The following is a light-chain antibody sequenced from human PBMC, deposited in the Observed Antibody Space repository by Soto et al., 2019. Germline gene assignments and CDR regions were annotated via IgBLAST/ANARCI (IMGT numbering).Light chain of an antibody. CDR1: QSVSTY. Sequence: VLTQSPATLSLSPGERATLSCRASQSVSTYVAWYQQKAGQAPRLLVYDASNRATGVPARFSGSGSETDFTLTISSLEPEDFAVYYCQQRGTWLFGPGTRVAVK. CDR2: DAS. J-gene: IGKJ3*01. CDR3: QQRGTWL. V-gene: IGKV3-11*01.